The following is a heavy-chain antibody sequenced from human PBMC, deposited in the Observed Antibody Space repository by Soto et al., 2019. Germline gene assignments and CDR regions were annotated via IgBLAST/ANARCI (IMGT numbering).Heavy chain of an antibody. CDR2: MSPYSDVT. CDR3: ARGGYYDSSGARNYHYYGMNV. Sequence: QAQLVQSGVEVKKPGASVKVSCKASGYTFSSYGISWLRQAPGQGLEWLGWMSPYSDVTEYAPRLQGRVTLTTDRSTRTAYINLRRLTPDDTAVYFCARGGYYDSSGARNYHYYGMNVWGQGTTVIVSS. V-gene: IGHV1-18*01. CDR1: GYTFSSYG. D-gene: IGHD3-22*01. J-gene: IGHJ6*02.